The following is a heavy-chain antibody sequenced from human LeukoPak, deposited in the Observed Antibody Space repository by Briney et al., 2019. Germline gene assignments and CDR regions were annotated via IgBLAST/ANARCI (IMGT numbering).Heavy chain of an antibody. CDR2: ISWNSGSI. V-gene: IGHV3-9*03. CDR1: GFTFDDYA. J-gene: IGHJ4*02. Sequence: GGSLRLSCAASGFTFDDYAMHWARHAPGKGLEWVSGISWNSGSIVYADYVKGRFTISRDNAKNSLYLQMNSLRAEDMALYYCAKSSGYYFYYFDYWGQGTLVTVSS. D-gene: IGHD3-22*01. CDR3: AKSSGYYFYYFDY.